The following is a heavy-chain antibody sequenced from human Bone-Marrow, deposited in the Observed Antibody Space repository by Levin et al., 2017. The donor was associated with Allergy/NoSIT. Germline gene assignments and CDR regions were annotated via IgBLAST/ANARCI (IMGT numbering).Heavy chain of an antibody. Sequence: ASVKVSCKASGGTFSSYAISWVRQAPGQGLEWMGGIIPIFGTANYAQKFQGRVTITADESTSTAYMELSSLRSEDTAVYYCARGGRAIDYYYGMDVWGQGTTVTVSS. V-gene: IGHV1-69*13. J-gene: IGHJ6*02. D-gene: IGHD2/OR15-2a*01. CDR3: ARGGRAIDYYYGMDV. CDR2: IIPIFGTA. CDR1: GGTFSSYA.